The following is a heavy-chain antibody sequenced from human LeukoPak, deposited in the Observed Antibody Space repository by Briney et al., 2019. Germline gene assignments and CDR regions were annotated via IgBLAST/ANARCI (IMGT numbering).Heavy chain of an antibody. Sequence: PSETLSLTCTVSGGSISSSSYYWGWIRQPPGKGLEWIGSIYYSGSTNYNPSLKSRVTISVDTSKNQFSLKLSSVTAADTAVYYCARDRPISGAVPAASRYYFDYWGQGTLVTVSS. CDR1: GGSISSSSYY. CDR2: IYYSGST. V-gene: IGHV4-39*07. D-gene: IGHD2-2*01. J-gene: IGHJ4*02. CDR3: ARDRPISGAVPAASRYYFDY.